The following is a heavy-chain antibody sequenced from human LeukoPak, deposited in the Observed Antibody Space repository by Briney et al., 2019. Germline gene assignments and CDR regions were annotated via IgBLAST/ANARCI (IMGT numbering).Heavy chain of an antibody. D-gene: IGHD6-19*01. V-gene: IGHV3-43*02. J-gene: IGHJ4*02. CDR2: ISGDGGRT. CDR1: GFTFDDYA. CDR3: AKDILSGFYETFDY. Sequence: GGSLRLSCVVSGFTFDDYAMHRVRQGPGKGLEWVSLISGDGGRTYYADSVKGRFTISRDNSKNSLYLEMNSLRTEDTALYYCAKDILSGFYETFDYWGQGTLVTVSS.